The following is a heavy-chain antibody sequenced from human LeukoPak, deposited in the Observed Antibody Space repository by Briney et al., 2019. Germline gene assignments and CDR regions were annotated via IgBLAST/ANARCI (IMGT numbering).Heavy chain of an antibody. J-gene: IGHJ3*02. V-gene: IGHV1-2*02. CDR3: AINSITGTDDAFDI. CDR2: INPNSGGT. Sequence: ASVKVSCKASGYTFTGYYMHWVRQAPGQGLEWMGWINPNSGGTNYAQKFQGRVTMTRDTSISTAYMELSRLRSDDAAVYYCAINSITGTDDAFDIWGQGTMVTVFS. CDR1: GYTFTGYY. D-gene: IGHD1-20*01.